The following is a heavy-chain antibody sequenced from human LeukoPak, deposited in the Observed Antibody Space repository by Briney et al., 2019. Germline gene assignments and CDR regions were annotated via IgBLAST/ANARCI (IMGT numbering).Heavy chain of an antibody. J-gene: IGHJ4*02. V-gene: IGHV4-31*03. D-gene: IGHD1-26*01. CDR2: MHNRENA. CDR1: GGSISSGGYF. Sequence: SETLSLTCTVSGGSISSGGYFWSWIRQHPGKGLEWIGYMHNRENAEYNPSLKSRVSISVDTSKNQISLKVNSVTAEDTAVYYCATPTIVGRTPVDYWAREPWSPSPQ. CDR3: ATPTIVGRTPVDY.